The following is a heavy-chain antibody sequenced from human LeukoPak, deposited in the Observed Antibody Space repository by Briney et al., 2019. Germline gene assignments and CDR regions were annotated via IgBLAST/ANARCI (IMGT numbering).Heavy chain of an antibody. CDR2: INHSGST. CDR1: GGSFSGYY. CDR3: ARRFLTISVPNAFDI. D-gene: IGHD3-3*01. J-gene: IGHJ3*02. V-gene: IGHV4-34*01. Sequence: SETLSLTCAVYGGSFSGYYWSWIRQPPGKGLEWTGEINHSGSTNYNPSLKSRVTISVDTSKNQFSLKLSSVTAADTAVYYCARRFLTISVPNAFDIWGQGTMVTVSS.